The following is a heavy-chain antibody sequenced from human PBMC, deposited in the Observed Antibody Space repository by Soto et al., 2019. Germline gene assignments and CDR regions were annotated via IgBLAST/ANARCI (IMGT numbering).Heavy chain of an antibody. V-gene: IGHV6-1*01. D-gene: IGHD5-12*01. CDR1: GDSVSSNSAA. CDR2: TYYRSKWYN. CDR3: ARDSGYDYYYDYGMDV. Sequence: SQTLSLTCAISGDSVSSNSAAWNWIRQSPSRGLEWLGRTYYRSKWYNDYAVSVKSQITINPDTSKNQFSLQLNSVTPEDTAVYYCARDSGYDYYYDYGMDVWGQGTTVTVSS. J-gene: IGHJ6*02.